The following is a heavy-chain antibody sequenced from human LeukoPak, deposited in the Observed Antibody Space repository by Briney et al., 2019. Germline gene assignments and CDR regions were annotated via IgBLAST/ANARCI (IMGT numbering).Heavy chain of an antibody. CDR3: ARHYCSSTSCSGRFDP. Sequence: PSETLSLTCTVSGGSISSYYWSWIRQPPGKGLEWIGYIYYSGSTNYNPSLKSRVTISVDTSKNQFSLKLSSVTAADTAVYYCARHYCSSTSCSGRFDPWGQGTLVTVSS. D-gene: IGHD2-2*01. CDR2: IYYSGST. V-gene: IGHV4-59*08. J-gene: IGHJ5*02. CDR1: GGSISSYY.